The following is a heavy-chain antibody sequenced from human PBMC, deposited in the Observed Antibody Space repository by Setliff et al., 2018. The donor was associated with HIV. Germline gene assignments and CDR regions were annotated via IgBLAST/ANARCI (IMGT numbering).Heavy chain of an antibody. J-gene: IGHJ4*02. D-gene: IGHD3-10*01. CDR2: IYSTGDT. CDR1: GGSISNFY. V-gene: IGHV4-4*09. Sequence: SETLSLTCSVSGGSISNFYWSWIRQPPGKGLEWVGHIYSTGDTNYNPSLKSRVRILLDTSKNQFSLRLTSVTAADTAVYFCARRPMVRGFGRYYFDYWGQGTLVTVSS. CDR3: ARRPMVRGFGRYYFDY.